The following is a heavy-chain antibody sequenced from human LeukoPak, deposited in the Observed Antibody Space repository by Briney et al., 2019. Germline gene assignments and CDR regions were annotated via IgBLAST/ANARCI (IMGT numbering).Heavy chain of an antibody. V-gene: IGHV3-30*02. CDR1: GFTFSASA. CDR3: AKDGSWSCTD. CDR2: IAHHGNNR. J-gene: IGHJ4*02. D-gene: IGHD2-21*01. Sequence: GGSLRLSCTTSGFTFSASAMHWVRQGPGKGLEWVSYIAHHGNNRYYVDSAKGRFTISRDNSKGTLYLQMNSLRGDDTAIYYCAKDGSWSCTDWGQGTLVTVAP.